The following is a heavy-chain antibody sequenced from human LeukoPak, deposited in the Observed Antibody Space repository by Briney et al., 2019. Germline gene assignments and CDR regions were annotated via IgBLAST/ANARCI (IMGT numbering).Heavy chain of an antibody. CDR3: ARESYTYDFWSGYYAEARYYFDY. Sequence: SETLSLTCTVSGGSISSSSYYWGWIRQPPGKGLEWIGSIYYSGSTYYNPSLKSRVTISVDTSKNQFSLKLSSVTAADTAVYYCARESYTYDFWSGYYAEARYYFDYWGQGTLVTVSS. CDR2: IYYSGST. V-gene: IGHV4-39*07. CDR1: GGSISSSSYY. J-gene: IGHJ4*02. D-gene: IGHD3-3*01.